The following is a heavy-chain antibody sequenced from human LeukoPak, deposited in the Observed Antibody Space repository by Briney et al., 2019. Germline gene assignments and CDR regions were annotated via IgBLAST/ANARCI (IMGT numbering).Heavy chain of an antibody. J-gene: IGHJ4*02. CDR1: GDSITSNY. D-gene: IGHD3-22*01. CDR2: IYYTGII. CDR3: ARSVDYFDNTGPHMMFDY. V-gene: IGHV4-59*07. Sequence: SDTLSFTCNVSGDSITSNYWNWIRQPPGKGLEWIGYIYYTGIIKYNPSLTSRVSMSVDTSKNQFFLKMKSVTAADTAVYHCARSVDYFDNTGPHMMFDYWGQGSLVTVSS.